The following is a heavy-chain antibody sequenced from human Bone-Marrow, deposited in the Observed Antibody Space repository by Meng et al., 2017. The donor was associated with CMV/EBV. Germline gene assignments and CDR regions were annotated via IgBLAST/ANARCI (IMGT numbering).Heavy chain of an antibody. Sequence: GESLKFSCAASGFILSNYSMNWVRQAPGKGLEWVSSISSSGYYIHYAASMRGRFTISRDSAKNSLYLQTNSLRAEDTAVYFCARSRAIQLDALDVWGQGTTVTV. CDR1: GFILSNYS. CDR3: ARSRAIQLDALDV. V-gene: IGHV3-21*01. J-gene: IGHJ6*02. CDR2: ISSSGYYI. D-gene: IGHD1-1*01.